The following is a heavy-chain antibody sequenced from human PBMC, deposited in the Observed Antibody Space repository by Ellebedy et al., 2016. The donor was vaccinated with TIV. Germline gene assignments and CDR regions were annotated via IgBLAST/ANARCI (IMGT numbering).Heavy chain of an antibody. CDR2: MNPQSGKT. V-gene: IGHV1-8*01. Sequence: ASVKVSCXASGYNFTTYDINWVRQAAGQGLEWMGWMNPQSGKTGFPQRFQGRVAMTRDTSISTAYMELASLTSEDTAVYYCARDTVGATEEVFHYWGQGTLVTVSS. CDR3: ARDTVGATEEVFHY. CDR1: GYNFTTYD. D-gene: IGHD1-26*01. J-gene: IGHJ4*02.